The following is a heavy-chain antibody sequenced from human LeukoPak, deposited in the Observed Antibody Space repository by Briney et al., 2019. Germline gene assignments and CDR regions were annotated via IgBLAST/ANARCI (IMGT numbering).Heavy chain of an antibody. CDR2: INSDGSRI. CDR3: AKSPTTVTTHFDY. J-gene: IGHJ4*02. Sequence: GGSLRLSCAASGFTYSSYWMHWVRQAPGKGLVWVSRINSDGSRINYADSVKGRFTISRDNAKNTLYLQMNSLRADDTAVYYCAKSPTTVTTHFDYWGQGTLVTVSS. D-gene: IGHD4-11*01. V-gene: IGHV3-74*01. CDR1: GFTYSSYW.